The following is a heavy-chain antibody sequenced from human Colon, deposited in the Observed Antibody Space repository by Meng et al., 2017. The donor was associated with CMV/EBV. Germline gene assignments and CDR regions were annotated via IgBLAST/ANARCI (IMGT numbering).Heavy chain of an antibody. Sequence: SETLSLTCTVSGGSVSSGSYYWSWIRQPPGKGLEWIGYIYYSGSTNYNPSLKSRVTILVDTSKNQFSLKLSSVTAADTAVYYCARDGVSDYYYYGMDVWGQGTTVTVSS. CDR3: ARDGVSDYYYYGMDV. V-gene: IGHV4-61*01. D-gene: IGHD3-16*01. CDR2: IYYSGST. J-gene: IGHJ6*02. CDR1: GGSVSSGSYY.